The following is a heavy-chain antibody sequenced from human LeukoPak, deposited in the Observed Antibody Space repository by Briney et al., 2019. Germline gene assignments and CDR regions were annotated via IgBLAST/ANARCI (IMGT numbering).Heavy chain of an antibody. CDR1: GGSISSYY. Sequence: SETLSLTCTVSGGSISSYYWSWIRQPPGKGLEWIGYIYYSGSTNYNPSLKSRVTISVDTSKNQFSLKLSSVTAADTAVYYCAREKSLHTAMKSCYYMDVWGKGTTVTVSS. J-gene: IGHJ6*03. CDR3: AREKSLHTAMKSCYYMDV. CDR2: IYYSGST. D-gene: IGHD5-18*01. V-gene: IGHV4-59*12.